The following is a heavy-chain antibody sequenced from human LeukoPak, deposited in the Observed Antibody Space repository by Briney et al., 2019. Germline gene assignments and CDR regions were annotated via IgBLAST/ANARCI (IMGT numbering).Heavy chain of an antibody. Sequence: NPGGSLRLSCAASGFTFSNFGMSWVRQAPGKGLEWASSISTTGSDIYYADSVRDRFTISRDNAKNSLYLQMNSLRAEDTAVYYCARAGAYDSPEYYFDYWGQGTLVTVSS. D-gene: IGHD3-22*01. V-gene: IGHV3-21*04. CDR1: GFTFSNFG. CDR3: ARAGAYDSPEYYFDY. J-gene: IGHJ4*02. CDR2: ISTTGSDI.